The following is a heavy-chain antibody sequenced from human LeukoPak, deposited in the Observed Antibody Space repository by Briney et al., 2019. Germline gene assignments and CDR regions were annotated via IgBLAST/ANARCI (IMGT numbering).Heavy chain of an antibody. CDR3: ARAIIVTGARSFDS. D-gene: IGHD3-9*01. Sequence: SETLSLTCTVSGGSISSSSYYWGWIRQPPGKGLEWIGSIYYSGSTYYNPSLKSRVTISVDTSKNQFSLQLNSVTPEDTAMYYCARAIIVTGARSFDSWGQGTLVTVSS. V-gene: IGHV4-39*07. CDR2: IYYSGST. CDR1: GGSISSSSYY. J-gene: IGHJ4*02.